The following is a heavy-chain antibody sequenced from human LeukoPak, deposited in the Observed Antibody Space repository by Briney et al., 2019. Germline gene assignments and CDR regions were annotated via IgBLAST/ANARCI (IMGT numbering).Heavy chain of an antibody. CDR2: IYYSGST. CDR1: GGSISSSSYY. V-gene: IGHV4-39*07. J-gene: IGHJ4*02. CDR3: ASSGAMVRGVIPEN. D-gene: IGHD3-10*01. Sequence: SETLSLTCTVSGGSISSSSYYWGWIRQPPGKGLEWIGSIYYSGSTYYNPSLKSRVTISVDTSKNQFSLKLTSVTAADTAVYYCASSGAMVRGVIPENWGQGTLVTVSS.